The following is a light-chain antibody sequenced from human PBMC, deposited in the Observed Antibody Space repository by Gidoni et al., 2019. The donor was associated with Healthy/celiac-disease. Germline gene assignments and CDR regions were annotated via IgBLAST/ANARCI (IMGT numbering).Light chain of an antibody. J-gene: IGKJ4*01. CDR2: DAS. Sequence: EIVLTQSPATLSLSPRERATLSCRASQSVSSYLAWYQQKPGQAPRLLIYDASNRATGIPARFSGSGSGTDFTLTISSLEPEDFAVYYCQQRSNWPRTFGGXTKVEIK. CDR3: QQRSNWPRT. CDR1: QSVSSY. V-gene: IGKV3-11*01.